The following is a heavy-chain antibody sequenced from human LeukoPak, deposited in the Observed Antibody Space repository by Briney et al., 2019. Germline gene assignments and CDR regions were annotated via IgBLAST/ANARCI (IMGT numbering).Heavy chain of an antibody. D-gene: IGHD3-22*01. CDR2: IYSGGST. V-gene: IGHV3-66*02. CDR1: GFTVSSNY. J-gene: IGHJ5*02. Sequence: GGSLRLSCGASGFTVSSNYMSWVRQAPGKGLEWVSVIYSGGSTYYADSVKGRFTISRDNSKNTLYLQMNSLRAEDTAVYYCARDGYYYDSSGSSPGRFDPWGQGTLVTVSS. CDR3: ARDGYYYDSSGSSPGRFDP.